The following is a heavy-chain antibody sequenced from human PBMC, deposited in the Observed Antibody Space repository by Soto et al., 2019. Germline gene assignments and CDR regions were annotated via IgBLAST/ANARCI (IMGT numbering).Heavy chain of an antibody. D-gene: IGHD6-13*01. CDR2: ISDSGGST. Sequence: GGSLRLSCAASGFTFSNYAMNWVRQAPGKGLEWVSGISDSGGSTYYADSVKGRFTISRDNSKNTLYLQVNSLRAEDTAVYYCAKDPAYSSPTVFDYWGQGSLVTVSS. V-gene: IGHV3-23*01. J-gene: IGHJ4*02. CDR3: AKDPAYSSPTVFDY. CDR1: GFTFSNYA.